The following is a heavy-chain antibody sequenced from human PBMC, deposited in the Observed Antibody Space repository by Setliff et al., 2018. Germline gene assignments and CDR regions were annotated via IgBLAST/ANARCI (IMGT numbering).Heavy chain of an antibody. CDR3: ARVGGADYYDSSGYYFLKQYYFDY. CDR1: GGSISSSSYY. CDR2: IYYSGST. Sequence: SETLSLTCTVSGGSISSSSYYWGWIRQPPGKGLEWIGSIYYSGSTYYNPSLKSRVTISVDTSKNQFSLKLSSVTAADTAVYYCARVGGADYYDSSGYYFLKQYYFDYWGQGTLVTVS. J-gene: IGHJ4*02. V-gene: IGHV4-39*07. D-gene: IGHD3-22*01.